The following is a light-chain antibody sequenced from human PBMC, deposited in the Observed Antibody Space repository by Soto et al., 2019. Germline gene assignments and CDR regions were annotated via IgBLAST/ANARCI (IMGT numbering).Light chain of an antibody. J-gene: IGKJ2*01. CDR1: QGVGST. Sequence: ELVLTQSPATLSVSPGERATLSCRASQGVGSTLAWYQQEPGQAPRLLIYDASTRATGIPARFSGDGSGTEFTLTISSLQSDDFAVYYCQQYGSSPPYTFGQGTKLEIK. V-gene: IGKV3-15*01. CDR2: DAS. CDR3: QQYGSSPPYT.